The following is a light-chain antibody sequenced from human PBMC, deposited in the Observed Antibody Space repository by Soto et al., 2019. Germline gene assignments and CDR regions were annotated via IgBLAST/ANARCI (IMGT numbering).Light chain of an antibody. CDR3: QQYSSSIQT. J-gene: IGKJ1*01. V-gene: IGKV3-20*01. CDR2: GAS. Sequence: EIVLTQFPGTLSLSPGERATLSCRASQSVGSNYLAWYQQRPGQPPNLLIFGASHRAPDIPDRFSGSGSGTDFTLTISRLEPEDFAVYYCQQYSSSIQTFGQGTKVDIK. CDR1: QSVGSNY.